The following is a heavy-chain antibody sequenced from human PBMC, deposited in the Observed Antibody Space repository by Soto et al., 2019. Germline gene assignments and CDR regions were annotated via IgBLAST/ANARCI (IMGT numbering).Heavy chain of an antibody. D-gene: IGHD3-10*01. CDR1: GFTFRTYG. V-gene: IGHV3-30*03. CDR3: ARGTESYITSPRRPLFDY. CDR2: ISDDGSQK. J-gene: IGHJ4*02. Sequence: GGSLRLSCAASGFTFRTYGMHWVRQAPGKGLEWVAFISDDGSQKYYEDSVKGRFTISRDNSKNTLSLRMISLRTEDTSVYYCARGTESYITSPRRPLFDYWGQGTLVTVSS.